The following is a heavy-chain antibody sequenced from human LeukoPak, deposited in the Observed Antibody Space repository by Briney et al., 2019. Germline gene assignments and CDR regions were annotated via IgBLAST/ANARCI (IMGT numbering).Heavy chain of an antibody. CDR3: ARDYGSPTNYYYGMDV. V-gene: IGHV3-48*02. CDR2: ISSSSSTI. CDR1: GFTFSSYS. J-gene: IGHJ6*02. D-gene: IGHD4-17*01. Sequence: PGGSLRLSCAASGFTFSSYSMNWVRQAPGKGLEWVSYISSSSSTIYYADSVKGRFTISRNNAKNSLYLQMNSLRDEDTAVYYCARDYGSPTNYYYGMDVWGQGTTVTVSS.